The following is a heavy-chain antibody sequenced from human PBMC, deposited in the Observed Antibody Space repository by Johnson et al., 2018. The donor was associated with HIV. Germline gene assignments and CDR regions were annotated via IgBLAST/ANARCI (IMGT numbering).Heavy chain of an antibody. Sequence: VQLVESGGGLVKPGGSLRLSCAASGFTFSNAWMSWVRQAPGKGLEWVGRIKSKTAGGTTDYAAPVKGRFTISRDDSKNTLYLQMNSLRAEDRAVYYCAVLCSGCADAFDMWGQGTMVTVS. D-gene: IGHD3-10*01. CDR3: AVLCSGCADAFDM. J-gene: IGHJ3*02. CDR1: GFTFSNAW. CDR2: IKSKTAGGTT. V-gene: IGHV3-15*01.